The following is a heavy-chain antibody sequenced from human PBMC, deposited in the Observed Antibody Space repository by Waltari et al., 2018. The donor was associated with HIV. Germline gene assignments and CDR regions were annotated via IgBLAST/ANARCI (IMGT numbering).Heavy chain of an antibody. D-gene: IGHD3-16*02. CDR3: ARSIMITFGGVIVYDAFDI. CDR1: GGSISSGGYS. CDR2: IYHSGST. Sequence: QLQLQESGSGLVKPSQTLSLTCAVSGGSISSGGYSWSWIRQPPGKGLEWIGYIYHSGSTYYNPSLKSRVTISVDRSKNQFSLKLSSVTAADTAVYYCARSIMITFGGVIVYDAFDIWGQGTMVTVSS. J-gene: IGHJ3*02. V-gene: IGHV4-30-2*01.